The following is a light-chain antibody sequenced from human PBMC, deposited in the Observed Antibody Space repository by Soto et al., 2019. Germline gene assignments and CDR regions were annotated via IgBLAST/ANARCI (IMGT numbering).Light chain of an antibody. CDR1: QSISSW. CDR3: QQHQSYWS. V-gene: IGKV1-5*01. Sequence: DIQITQSPSTLSASVGDRVTITCRASQSISSWLAWYQQKPGKAPRLLIHDASSLQSGVPSRFSGSGSGTEFTLTISSLQPDDFATYYSQQHQSYWSFGQGTKVDIK. CDR2: DAS. J-gene: IGKJ1*01.